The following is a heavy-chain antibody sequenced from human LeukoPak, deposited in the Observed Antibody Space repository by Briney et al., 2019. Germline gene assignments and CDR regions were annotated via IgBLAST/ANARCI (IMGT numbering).Heavy chain of an antibody. CDR1: GFTFSSYS. Sequence: GGSLRLSCAASGFTFSSYSMNWVRQAPGKGLEWVSYISSSSSTIYYADSVKGRFTISRDSSKNTLFLQMNDLTVEDTARYYCARRPGNWGQGILVTVSS. V-gene: IGHV3-48*01. D-gene: IGHD1-14*01. CDR2: ISSSSSTI. J-gene: IGHJ4*02. CDR3: ARRPGN.